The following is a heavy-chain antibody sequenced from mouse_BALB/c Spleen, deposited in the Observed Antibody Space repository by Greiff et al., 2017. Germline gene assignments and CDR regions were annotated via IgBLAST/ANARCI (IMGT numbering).Heavy chain of an antibody. CDR2: ISSGGST. V-gene: IGHV5-6-5*01. J-gene: IGHJ4*01. CDR1: GFTFSSYA. Sequence: EVQGVESGGGLVKPGGSLKLSCAASGFTFSSYAMSWVRQTPEKRLEWVASISSGGSTYYPDSVKGRFTISRDNARNILYLQMSSLRSEDTAMYYCARGRTYDYDVLYAMDYWGQGTSVTVSS. CDR3: ARGRTYDYDVLYAMDY. D-gene: IGHD2-4*01.